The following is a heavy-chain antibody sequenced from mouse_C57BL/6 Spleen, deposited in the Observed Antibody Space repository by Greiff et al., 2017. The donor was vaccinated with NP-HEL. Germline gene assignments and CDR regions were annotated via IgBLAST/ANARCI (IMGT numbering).Heavy chain of an antibody. D-gene: IGHD3-1*01. Sequence: EVKLQESVAELVRPGASVKLSCTASGFNIKNTYMHWVKQRPEQGLEWIGRIDPANGNTKYAPKFQGKATITADTSSNTAYLQLSSLTSEDTAIYYCARGLLGGDYAMDYWGQGTSVTVSS. CDR3: ARGLLGGDYAMDY. V-gene: IGHV14-3*01. J-gene: IGHJ4*01. CDR2: IDPANGNT. CDR1: GFNIKNTY.